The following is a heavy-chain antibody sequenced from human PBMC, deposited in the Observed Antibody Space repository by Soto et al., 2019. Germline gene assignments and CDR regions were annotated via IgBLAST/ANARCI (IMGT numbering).Heavy chain of an antibody. Sequence: EVQLLGSGGGLVHPGGSLRLSCAASGFTFRSYAMSWVRQAPGKGLEWVSVIAGSRDRTYYADSVKGWFTISRDNSKNTLYLQMHNLRAEDTATYYCAKGIAWGQGTRVTVSS. V-gene: IGHV3-23*01. D-gene: IGHD2-15*01. CDR3: AKGIA. J-gene: IGHJ5*02. CDR2: IAGSRDRT. CDR1: GFTFRSYA.